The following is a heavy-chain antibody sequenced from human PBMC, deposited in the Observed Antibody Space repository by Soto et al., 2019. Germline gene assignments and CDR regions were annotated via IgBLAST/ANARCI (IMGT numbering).Heavy chain of an antibody. Sequence: GGSLRLSCAASGFIFSNAWINWVRQAPGKGLGWVGRVKSKTDGGTTDFAAPVKGRFAISRDDSKNMVYLEMNSLKTEDAAIYYCTTDSYMTNIIVRFDYWGHGTLVTVSS. V-gene: IGHV3-15*07. D-gene: IGHD4-17*01. J-gene: IGHJ4*01. CDR2: VKSKTDGGTT. CDR3: TTDSYMTNIIVRFDY. CDR1: GFIFSNAW.